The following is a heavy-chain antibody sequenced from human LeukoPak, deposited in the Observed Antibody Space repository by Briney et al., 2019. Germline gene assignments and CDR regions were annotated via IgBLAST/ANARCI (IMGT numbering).Heavy chain of an antibody. Sequence: GGSLRLSCIASGFTLRNYRMNWVRQAPGKGLEWVASISSSSSYIYYTDSVKGRFTVSRDNAKNSLYLHLYSLGAEDMAVYYCARKSLVVVGSTHYYYYGMDVWGQGTTVTVSS. CDR1: GFTLRNYR. D-gene: IGHD2-15*01. CDR3: ARKSLVVVGSTHYYYYGMDV. V-gene: IGHV3-21*01. J-gene: IGHJ6*02. CDR2: ISSSSSYI.